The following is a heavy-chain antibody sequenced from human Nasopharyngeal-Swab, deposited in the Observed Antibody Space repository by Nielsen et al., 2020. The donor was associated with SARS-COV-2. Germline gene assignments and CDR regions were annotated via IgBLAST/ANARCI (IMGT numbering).Heavy chain of an antibody. CDR2: ISGSGGST. J-gene: IGHJ6*02. D-gene: IGHD4/OR15-4a*01. V-gene: IGHV3-23*01. CDR1: GFTFSRYA. CDR3: AKDGGLTTFPYYYYYGMDV. Sequence: GGSLRLSCAASGFTFSRYAMSWVRQAPGKGLEWVSAISGSGGSTYYADSVKGRFTISRDNSKNTLYLQMNSLRAEDTAVYYCAKDGGLTTFPYYYYYGMDVWGQGTTVTVSS.